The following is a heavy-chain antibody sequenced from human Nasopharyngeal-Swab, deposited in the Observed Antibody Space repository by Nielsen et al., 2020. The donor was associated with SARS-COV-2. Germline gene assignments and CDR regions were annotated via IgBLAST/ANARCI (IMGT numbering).Heavy chain of an antibody. D-gene: IGHD3-10*01. CDR1: GWCSITYG. J-gene: IGHJ4*02. CDR3: ARLVRGSTINYFDF. CDR2: IGAYNGNT. Sequence: VSCRVSGWCSITYGIIWVRQAPGQGLEWMGWIGAYNGNTDYAQKFQDRFTMTTDTSTSTAYMELKSLRSDDTAVYYCARLVRGSTINYFDFWGQGTLVTVSS. V-gene: IGHV1-18*04.